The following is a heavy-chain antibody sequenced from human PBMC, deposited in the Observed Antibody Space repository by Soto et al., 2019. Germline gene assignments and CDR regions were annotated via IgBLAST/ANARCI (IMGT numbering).Heavy chain of an antibody. V-gene: IGHV3-30-3*01. CDR2: ISYDGNTE. CDR3: ARSTTIFGVLKNYGLDV. D-gene: IGHD3-3*01. CDR1: GFTFSSYA. Sequence: GGSLRLSCAASGFTFSSYAMHWVRQAPGKGLEWVAVISYDGNTEYYADSVKGRFTISRDNSKNTLYLQMNSLRAEDTAVYFCARSTTIFGVLKNYGLDVWGQGTTVTAP. J-gene: IGHJ6*02.